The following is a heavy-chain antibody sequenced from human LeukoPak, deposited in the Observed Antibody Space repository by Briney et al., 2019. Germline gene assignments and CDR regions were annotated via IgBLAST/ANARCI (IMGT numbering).Heavy chain of an antibody. CDR2: IRFNGNNQ. Sequence: GGSLRLSCAASGLIFSNYGMHWVRQAPGKGLEWVAFIRFNGNNQYYADSVRGRFTISRDTSKNTLYLEMNSLRAEDTAVYYCAKDLGDSNWYRGSDYWGQGTLVTVSP. V-gene: IGHV3-30*02. CDR1: GLIFSNYG. D-gene: IGHD6-13*01. CDR3: AKDLGDSNWYRGSDY. J-gene: IGHJ4*02.